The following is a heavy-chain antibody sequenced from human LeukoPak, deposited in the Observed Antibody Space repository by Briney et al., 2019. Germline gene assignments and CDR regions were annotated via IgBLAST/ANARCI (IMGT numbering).Heavy chain of an antibody. D-gene: IGHD1-26*01. V-gene: IGHV3-48*01. CDR3: ARGVGTTGNY. Sequence: PGGSLRLSCAASGFTFSNYTMNWVRQAPGRGREWVSFITSSSSTIYYADSVKGRFTISRDNAKNSLYLQMNSLRAEDTAIYYCARGVGTTGNYWGQGTLVTVSS. J-gene: IGHJ4*02. CDR1: GFTFSNYT. CDR2: ITSSSSTI.